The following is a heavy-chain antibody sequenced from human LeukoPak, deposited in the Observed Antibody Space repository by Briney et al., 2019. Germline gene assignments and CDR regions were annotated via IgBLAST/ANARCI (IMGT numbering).Heavy chain of an antibody. Sequence: PSETLSLTCAVYGGSFSNYYWSWIRQPPGKGLEWIGEISHSGSTNYNPSLKSRVTISVDTSKNQFSLKLSSVTAADTAVYYCARGIFVDLWGKGTTVTVSS. V-gene: IGHV4-34*01. CDR3: ARGIFVDL. J-gene: IGHJ6*04. CDR2: ISHSGST. CDR1: GGSFSNYY. D-gene: IGHD3-9*01.